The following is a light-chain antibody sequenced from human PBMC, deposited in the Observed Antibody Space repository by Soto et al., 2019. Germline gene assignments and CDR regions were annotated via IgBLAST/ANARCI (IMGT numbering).Light chain of an antibody. J-gene: IGKJ4*01. CDR3: QQYDNWPLT. CDR1: QSVSSN. CDR2: GAS. Sequence: EIVMTQSPATLSVSPGERATLSCRASQSVSSNLAWYQQKPGQASRLLIYGASTRATGIPARFSGSGSGTAFTLTISSLQSEDFAVYYCQQYDNWPLTFGGGTKVEIK. V-gene: IGKV3-15*01.